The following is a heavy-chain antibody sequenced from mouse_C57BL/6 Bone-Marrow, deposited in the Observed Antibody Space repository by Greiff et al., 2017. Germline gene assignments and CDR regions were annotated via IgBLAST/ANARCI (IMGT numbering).Heavy chain of an antibody. CDR2: ISDGGSYT. Sequence: DVKLVESGGGLVKPGGSLKLSCAASGFTFSSYAMSWVRQTPEKRLEWVATISDGGSYTYYPDNVKGRFTISRDNAKNNLYLQMSHLKSEDTAMYYCARDLIYDGYYFRAMDYWGQGTSVTVSS. CDR1: GFTFSSYA. CDR3: ARDLIYDGYYFRAMDY. J-gene: IGHJ4*01. D-gene: IGHD2-3*01. V-gene: IGHV5-4*01.